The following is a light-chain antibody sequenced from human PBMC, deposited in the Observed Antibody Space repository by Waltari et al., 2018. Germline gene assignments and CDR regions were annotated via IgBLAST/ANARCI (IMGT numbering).Light chain of an antibody. CDR3: QQFNSYPRT. CDR1: QDISTD. J-gene: IGKJ1*01. CDR2: AAS. V-gene: IGKV1-9*01. Sequence: IQLTQSPSALPASVGDRATITCRATQDISTDLAWYQQEPGKAPKLLISAASTLQSGVPSRFSGSGSGTDFTLTISSLQPEDFATYYCQQFNSYPRTFGQGTKVEIK.